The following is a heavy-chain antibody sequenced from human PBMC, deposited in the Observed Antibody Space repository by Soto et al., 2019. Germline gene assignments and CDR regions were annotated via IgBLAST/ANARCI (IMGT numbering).Heavy chain of an antibody. CDR3: ARSGVYYILTGYGFFDY. CDR1: GGSISSGGYY. V-gene: IGHV4-31*03. D-gene: IGHD3-9*01. CDR2: IYYSGST. Sequence: QVQLQESGPGLVKPSQTLSLTCTVSGGSISSGGYYWSWIRQHPGKGLEWIGYIYYSGSTYYNPSLKSRVTISVDTSKNQCSLKLSAVSAADTAVYYCARSGVYYILTGYGFFDYWGQGTLVTVSS. J-gene: IGHJ4*02.